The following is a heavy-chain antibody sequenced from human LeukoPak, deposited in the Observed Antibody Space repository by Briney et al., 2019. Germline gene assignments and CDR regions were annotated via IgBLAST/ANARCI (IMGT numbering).Heavy chain of an antibody. V-gene: IGHV4-34*01. CDR1: GGSFSGYY. Sequence: PSETLSLTCAVYGGSFSGYYWSWICQPPGKGLEWIGEINHSGSTNYNPSLKSRVTISVDTSKNQFSLKLSSVTAADTAVYYCARGRIAAAALVDYWGQGTLVTVSS. J-gene: IGHJ4*02. CDR2: INHSGST. CDR3: ARGRIAAAALVDY. D-gene: IGHD6-13*01.